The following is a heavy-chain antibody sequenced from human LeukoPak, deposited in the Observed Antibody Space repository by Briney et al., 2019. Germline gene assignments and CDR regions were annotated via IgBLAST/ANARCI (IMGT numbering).Heavy chain of an antibody. CDR3: AREGLRFLEWASDAFDI. D-gene: IGHD3-3*01. CDR1: GYTFTGYY. J-gene: IGHJ3*02. Sequence: ASVKVSCKASGYTFTGYYMHWVRQAPGQGLEWMGRINPNSGGTNYAQKFQGRVTMTRDTSISTAYMELSRLRSDDTAVYYCAREGLRFLEWASDAFDIWGQGTMVTVSS. V-gene: IGHV1-2*06. CDR2: INPNSGGT.